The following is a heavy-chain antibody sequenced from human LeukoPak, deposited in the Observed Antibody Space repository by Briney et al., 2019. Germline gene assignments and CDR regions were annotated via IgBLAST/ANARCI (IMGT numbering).Heavy chain of an antibody. CDR1: GGSISSGSYY. Sequence: SETLSLTCTVSGGSISSGSYYWSWIRQPAGKGLEWIGRIYTGGSTNYNPSLKSRVTISVDTSKNQFSLKLSSVTAADTAVYYCARESLRLGELSSRPFDYWGQGTLVTVSS. D-gene: IGHD3-16*02. CDR2: IYTGGST. J-gene: IGHJ4*02. CDR3: ARESLRLGELSSRPFDY. V-gene: IGHV4-61*02.